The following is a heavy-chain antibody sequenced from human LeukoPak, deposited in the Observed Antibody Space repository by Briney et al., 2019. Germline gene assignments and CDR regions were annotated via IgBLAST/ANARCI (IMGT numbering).Heavy chain of an antibody. CDR1: GVSLSTSGVS. Sequence: SGPTLVKPTQTLTLTCSLSGVSLSTSGVSVGWIRQPPGKALEWLALIYWDDDSRYSPSLKSRLTIAKDTSKNQVVLTLTNMDSVDTATYYCAHSQVFSYGSFHDAYDIWGLGMLVTVSS. V-gene: IGHV2-5*02. J-gene: IGHJ3*02. CDR3: AHSQVFSYGSFHDAYDI. CDR2: IYWDDDS. D-gene: IGHD5-18*01.